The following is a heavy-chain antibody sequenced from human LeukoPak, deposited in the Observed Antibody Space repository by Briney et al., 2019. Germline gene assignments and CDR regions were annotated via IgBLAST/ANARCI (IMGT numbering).Heavy chain of an antibody. Sequence: PGGSLRLSCAASGFTFSGSAMHWVRQASGKGLEWVGRIRSKANSYATAYAASVKGRFTISRDDSKNTAYLQMSSLKTEDTAVYYCTRGISSSWSGFGDYWGQGTLVTVSS. CDR3: TRGISSSWSGFGDY. V-gene: IGHV3-73*01. CDR1: GFTFSGSA. J-gene: IGHJ4*02. D-gene: IGHD6-13*01. CDR2: IRSKANSYAT.